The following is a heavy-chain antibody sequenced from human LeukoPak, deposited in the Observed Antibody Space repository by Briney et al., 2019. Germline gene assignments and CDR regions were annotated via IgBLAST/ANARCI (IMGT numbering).Heavy chain of an antibody. CDR1: GGSFSGYY. Sequence: SETLSLTCAVYGGSFSGYYWSWIRQPPGKGLEWIGEINHSGSTNYNPSLKSRVTISVDTSKNQFSLKLSSVTAADTAVYYCARGAGSYYQGFWFDPWGQGTLVTVSS. CDR3: ARGAGSYYQGFWFDP. J-gene: IGHJ5*02. D-gene: IGHD1-26*01. V-gene: IGHV4-34*01. CDR2: INHSGST.